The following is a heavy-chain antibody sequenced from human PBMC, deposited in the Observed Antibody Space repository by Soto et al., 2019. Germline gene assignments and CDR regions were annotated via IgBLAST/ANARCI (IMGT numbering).Heavy chain of an antibody. CDR1: GFTFSSYA. CDR2: ISGSGGST. J-gene: IGHJ6*02. CDR3: AKGDYDFWSGPGYGMDV. Sequence: GGSLRLSCAASGFTFSSYAMSWVRQAPGKGLELVSAISGSGGSTYYADSVKGRFTISRDNSKNTLYLQMNSLRAEDTAVYYCAKGDYDFWSGPGYGMDVWGQGTTVTVSS. V-gene: IGHV3-23*01. D-gene: IGHD3-3*01.